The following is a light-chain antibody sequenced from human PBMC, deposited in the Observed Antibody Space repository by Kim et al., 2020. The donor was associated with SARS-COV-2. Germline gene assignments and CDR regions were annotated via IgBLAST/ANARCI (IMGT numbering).Light chain of an antibody. CDR2: DAS. J-gene: IGKJ2*01. CDR1: ESVSRTS. Sequence: EVVLTQSPGTLSLSPGERATLSCRASESVSRTSLAWYQQRPGQAPRLLIHDASSRATGVPDRFSGSGSGTDFTLSISRLESEDFAVYFCQRYSSSPPMWSFGQGTKLEI. CDR3: QRYSSSPPMWS. V-gene: IGKV3-20*01.